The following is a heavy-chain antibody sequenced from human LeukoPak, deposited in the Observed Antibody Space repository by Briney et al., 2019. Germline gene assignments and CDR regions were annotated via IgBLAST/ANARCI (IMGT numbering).Heavy chain of an antibody. J-gene: IGHJ4*02. Sequence: GGSLRLSCAASGFTFSNYWMNWVRQAPGKGLEWVANIKQDGSEKYYVDSVKGRFTISRDNAKNSLYLQMNTLRAEDTAVYFCAGGTVSRNYWGQGTLVTVSS. V-gene: IGHV3-7*01. CDR1: GFTFSNYW. D-gene: IGHD4-17*01. CDR3: AGGTVSRNY. CDR2: IKQDGSEK.